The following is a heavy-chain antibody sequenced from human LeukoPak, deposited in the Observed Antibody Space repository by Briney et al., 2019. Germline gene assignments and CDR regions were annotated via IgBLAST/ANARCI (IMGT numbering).Heavy chain of an antibody. D-gene: IGHD3-9*01. J-gene: IGHJ4*02. CDR3: ATDGLKYHSDLFYFDH. CDR1: GFTFSIYW. V-gene: IGHV3-7*01. Sequence: PGGSLRLSCAPSGFTFSIYWMTWVRQAPGKGPEWVASIKQDGSEKYYVDSVKGRFTVSRDNAKKSLYLQMNSLRAEDTAVYYCATDGLKYHSDLFYFDHWGQGTLVTVSS. CDR2: IKQDGSEK.